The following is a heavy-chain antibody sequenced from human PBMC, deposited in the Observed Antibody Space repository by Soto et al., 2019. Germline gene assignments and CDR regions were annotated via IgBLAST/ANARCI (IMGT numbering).Heavy chain of an antibody. J-gene: IGHJ4*02. V-gene: IGHV3-11*01. CDR2: ISSTGRTI. CDR3: ARSYSSGWEFDY. D-gene: IGHD6-19*01. CDR1: GFTFSNYY. Sequence: GGSLRLSCGASGFTFSNYYMSWIRQAPGKGLEWVSYISSTGRTIYYADSVKGRFTVSRDNAQNSLSLKLNSLRVEDTAVYYCARSYSSGWEFDYWGQGAQVTVSS.